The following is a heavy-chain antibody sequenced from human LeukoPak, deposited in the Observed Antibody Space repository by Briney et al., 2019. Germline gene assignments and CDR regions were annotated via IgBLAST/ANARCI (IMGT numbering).Heavy chain of an antibody. D-gene: IGHD5-18*01. CDR1: RFTFSSYA. V-gene: IGHV3-30*04. J-gene: IGHJ4*02. CDR2: ISYDGSNK. CDR3: ARNGGYSYGYDPYYFDY. Sequence: PGRSLRLSCAASRFTFSSYAMHWVRQAPGKGLEWVAVISYDGSNKYYAESVKGRYTISRDNSKNTLYLQMNSLRAEDTAVYYCARNGGYSYGYDPYYFDYWGQGTLVTVSS.